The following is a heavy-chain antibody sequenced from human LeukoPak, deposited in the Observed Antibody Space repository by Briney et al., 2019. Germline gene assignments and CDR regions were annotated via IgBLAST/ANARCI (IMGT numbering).Heavy chain of an antibody. CDR2: IYYSGST. CDR3: ARGDYGSGSYPSNWFDP. D-gene: IGHD3-10*01. Sequence: PSETLSLTCTVSGGSISSSSYSWGWIRQPPGKGLAWIGSIYYSGSTYYNPSLKSRVTISVDTSKNQFSLKLSSVTAADTAVYYCARGDYGSGSYPSNWFDPWGQGTLVTVSS. J-gene: IGHJ5*02. CDR1: GGSISSSSYS. V-gene: IGHV4-39*01.